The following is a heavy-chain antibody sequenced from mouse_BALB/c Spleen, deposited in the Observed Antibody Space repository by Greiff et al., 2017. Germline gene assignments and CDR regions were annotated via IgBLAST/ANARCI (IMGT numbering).Heavy chain of an antibody. CDR3: ARSVLRLSWFAY. D-gene: IGHD1-2*01. V-gene: IGHV1S81*02. CDR1: GYTFTSYW. Sequence: VQLQQPGAELVKPGASVKLSCKASGYTFTSYWMHWVKQRPGQGLEWIGEINPSNGRTNYNEKFKSKATLTVDKSSSTAYMQLSSLTSEDSAVYYCARSVLRLSWFAYWGQGTLVTVSA. J-gene: IGHJ3*01. CDR2: INPSNGRT.